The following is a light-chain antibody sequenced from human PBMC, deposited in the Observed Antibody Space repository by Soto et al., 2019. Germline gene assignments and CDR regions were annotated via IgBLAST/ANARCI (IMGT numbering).Light chain of an antibody. CDR3: QQFHNCPPIT. Sequence: EVVFIESAASRSLSPEERATLSCRASQSVSRYLAWYQQKPGQAPSLLIYGASTRATGIPARFSGSGSGTEFTLTISSLQSEDFAVYYCQQFHNCPPITFGQGTRLET. CDR1: QSVSRY. CDR2: GAS. J-gene: IGKJ5*01. V-gene: IGKV3-15*01.